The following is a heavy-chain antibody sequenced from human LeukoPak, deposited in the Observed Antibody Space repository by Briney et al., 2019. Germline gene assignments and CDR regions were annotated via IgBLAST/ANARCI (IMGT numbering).Heavy chain of an antibody. CDR1: GFTFSSYA. CDR2: ISGSGGST. Sequence: GGSLRLSCAASGFTFSSYAMSWVRQAPGKGLEWVSAISGSGGSTYYADSVKGRFTISRDNSKNTLYLQMNSLRAEDTAVYYCARARIFGVVILWGQGTLVTVSS. V-gene: IGHV3-23*01. D-gene: IGHD3-3*01. J-gene: IGHJ4*02. CDR3: ARARIFGVVIL.